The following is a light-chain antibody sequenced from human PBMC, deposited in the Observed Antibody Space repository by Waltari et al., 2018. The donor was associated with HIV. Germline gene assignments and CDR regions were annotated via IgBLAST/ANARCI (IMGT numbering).Light chain of an antibody. CDR1: SSDVGGYNY. J-gene: IGLJ2*01. CDR2: DVS. V-gene: IGLV2-14*01. Sequence: QSALTQPASVSGSPGQSITISCTGTSSDVGGYNYVSWYQQHPGKAPKLMIYDVSKRPSGVSNRFSGSKSGNTASLTISGLQAEDEADDYCSSYTSSSTVVFGGGTKLTVL. CDR3: SSYTSSSTVV.